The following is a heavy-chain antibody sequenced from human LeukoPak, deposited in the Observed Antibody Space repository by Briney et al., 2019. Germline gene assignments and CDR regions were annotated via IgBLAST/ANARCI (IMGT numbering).Heavy chain of an antibody. CDR1: GGSISSSSYY. CDR2: IYYSGSP. J-gene: IGHJ6*03. D-gene: IGHD4-17*01. CDR3: ARGGWGYSLSYTVTTFHYYYYMDV. Sequence: KPSETLSLTCTVSGGSISSSSYYWGWIRQPPGKGLEWVGSIYYSGSPYYNPSLKSRVTISIDTSKNQFSLKLSSVTAADTAVYYCARGGWGYSLSYTVTTFHYYYYMDVWGKGTTVTISS. V-gene: IGHV4-39*07.